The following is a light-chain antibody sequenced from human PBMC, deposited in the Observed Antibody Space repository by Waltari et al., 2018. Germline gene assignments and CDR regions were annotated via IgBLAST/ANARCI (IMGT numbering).Light chain of an antibody. V-gene: IGLV2-14*03. CDR3: CSFTSSSTWV. CDR1: ATHIGGYNY. Sequence: QSALTQPASVSGSLGQSITISCTGTATHIGGYNYVSWYQQPPGKAPKLVIFDVSSRPSGISYRFSASKFGNTASLTISGLQPDDEADYYCCSFTSSSTWVFGGGTKLTVL. CDR2: DVS. J-gene: IGLJ3*02.